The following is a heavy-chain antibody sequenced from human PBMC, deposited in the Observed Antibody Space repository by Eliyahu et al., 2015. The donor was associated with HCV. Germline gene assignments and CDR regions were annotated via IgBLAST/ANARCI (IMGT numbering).Heavy chain of an antibody. CDR2: XSYXGXTM. D-gene: IGHD3-10*01. CDR1: GFTFSXYE. CDR3: ARAPRSGV. Sequence: EEQLVESGGGLVQPGGSLRLXCAASGFTFSXYEMNWVRXAXGKGLEWVSYXSYXGXTMXYAXXVKGRFTISRDNAKNSLFLQMDSLRVEDSAIYYCARAPRSGVWGQGTTVTVSS. V-gene: IGHV3-48*03. J-gene: IGHJ6*02.